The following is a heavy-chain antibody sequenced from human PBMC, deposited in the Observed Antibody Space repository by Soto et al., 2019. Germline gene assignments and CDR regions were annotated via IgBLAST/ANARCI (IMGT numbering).Heavy chain of an antibody. V-gene: IGHV3-23*01. Sequence: EVRLLESGGGLVQPGGSLRLSCVASGFDFSTYAMSWVRQAPGMGLEWVSVIGEGGVSRVYADAVKGRFTISRDNSKNTLYLQMTSLRVDDTAMYYCARDSVTRVSSDIPGMDVWGQGTTVSVSS. D-gene: IGHD3-10*01. J-gene: IGHJ6*02. CDR3: ARDSVTRVSSDIPGMDV. CDR1: GFDFSTYA. CDR2: IGEGGVSR.